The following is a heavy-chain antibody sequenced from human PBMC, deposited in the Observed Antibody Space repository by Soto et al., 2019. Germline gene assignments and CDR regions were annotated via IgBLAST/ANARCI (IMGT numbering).Heavy chain of an antibody. Sequence: LRLSCAASGFTFSSYGMHWVRQAPGKGLEWVAVISYDGSNKYYADSVKGRFTISRDNSKNTLYLQMNSLRAEDTAVYYCVCGRGCGWYRLWGQGTLVTVSS. V-gene: IGHV3-30*03. D-gene: IGHD6-19*01. J-gene: IGHJ4*02. CDR3: VCGRGCGWYRL. CDR2: ISYDGSNK. CDR1: GFTFSSYG.